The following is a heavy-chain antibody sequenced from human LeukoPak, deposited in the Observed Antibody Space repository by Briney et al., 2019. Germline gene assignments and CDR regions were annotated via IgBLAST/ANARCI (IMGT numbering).Heavy chain of an antibody. CDR2: IKQDGSEK. CDR1: GFTFSSYA. V-gene: IGHV3-7*01. Sequence: PGGSLRLSCAASGFTFSSYAMSWVRQAPGKGLEWVANIKQDGSEKYYVDSVKGRFTISRDNAKNSLYLQMNSLRAEDTAVYYCARDRLLDYWGQGTLVTVSS. J-gene: IGHJ4*02. CDR3: ARDRLLDY.